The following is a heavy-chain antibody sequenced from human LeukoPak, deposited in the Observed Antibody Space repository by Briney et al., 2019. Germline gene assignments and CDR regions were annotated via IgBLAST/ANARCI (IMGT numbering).Heavy chain of an antibody. D-gene: IGHD3-22*01. CDR3: ARDLTYYYDSSGYYVESGY. CDR2: ISSSSSYI. J-gene: IGHJ4*02. V-gene: IGHV3-21*01. Sequence: PGGSLRLSCAASGFTFSSFSMNWVRQAPGKGLEWVSSISSSSSYIYYADSVKGRFTISRDNAKNSLYLQMNSLRAEDTAVYYCARDLTYYYDSSGYYVESGYWGQGTLVTVSS. CDR1: GFTFSSFS.